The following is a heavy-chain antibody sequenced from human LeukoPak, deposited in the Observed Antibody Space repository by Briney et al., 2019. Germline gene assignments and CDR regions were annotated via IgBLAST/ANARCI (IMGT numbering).Heavy chain of an antibody. J-gene: IGHJ6*03. CDR3: ARDPAAAGGGDYYYYYMDV. V-gene: IGHV1-18*01. Sequence: GASVKVSCKASGYTFTSYGISWVRQAPGQGLEWMGWISAYNGNTNYAQKLQGRVTMTTDTSTSTAYMELRSLRSDDTAVYYCARDPAAAGGGDYYYYYMDVWGKGTTVTISS. CDR1: GYTFTSYG. CDR2: ISAYNGNT. D-gene: IGHD6-13*01.